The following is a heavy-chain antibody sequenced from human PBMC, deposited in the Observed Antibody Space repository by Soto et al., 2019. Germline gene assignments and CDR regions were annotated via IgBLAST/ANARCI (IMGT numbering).Heavy chain of an antibody. V-gene: IGHV4-31*03. CDR1: GGSISSGGYY. Sequence: SETLSLTCTVSGGSISSGGYYWSWIRQHPGKGLEWIGYIYYSGSTYYNPSLKSRVTISVDTSKNQFSLKLSSVTAADTAVYYCAREPRNDPHYMDVWGKGTTVTVSS. CDR2: IYYSGST. J-gene: IGHJ6*03. CDR3: AREPRNDPHYMDV. D-gene: IGHD1-1*01.